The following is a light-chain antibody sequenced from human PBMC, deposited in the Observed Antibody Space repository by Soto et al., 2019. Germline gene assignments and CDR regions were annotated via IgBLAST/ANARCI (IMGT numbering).Light chain of an antibody. CDR2: GAS. CDR3: QHYNDWPPTWT. Sequence: EIVMTQSPGTLSVSPGERATLSCRASQSVSSKLAWYQQKPGQAPRVLIYGASTRATGIPARFSGSGSGTEFTLTISSLQSEDFAVYYCQHYNDWPPTWTFGQGTRVEIK. CDR1: QSVSSK. J-gene: IGKJ1*01. V-gene: IGKV3-15*01.